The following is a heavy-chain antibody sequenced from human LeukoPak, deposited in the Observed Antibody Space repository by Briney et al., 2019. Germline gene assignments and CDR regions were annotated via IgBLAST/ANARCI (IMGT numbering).Heavy chain of an antibody. CDR3: ARGVVGATAFAY. CDR2: IHASGST. V-gene: IGHV4-4*07. Sequence: PSETLSLTCTVSGGSISGYTWSWIRQPAGKGLEWIGRIHASGSTNYNPSLQGRVTMSVDMSRGQFFLMVHTVTAADTAVYYCARGVVGATAFAYWGQGTVVTASS. J-gene: IGHJ4*02. CDR1: GGSISGYT. D-gene: IGHD1-26*01.